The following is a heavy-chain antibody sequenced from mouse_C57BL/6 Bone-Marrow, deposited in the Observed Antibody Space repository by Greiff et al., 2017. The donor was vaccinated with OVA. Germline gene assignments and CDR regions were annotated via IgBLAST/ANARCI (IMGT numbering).Heavy chain of an antibody. Sequence: EVKLVESGGGLVQPGGSLKLSCAASGFTFSDYYMYWVRQTPEKRLEWVAYISNGGGSTYYPDTVKGRFTISRDKAKNTLYLQMSRLKSDDTAMYYCAGIDYYGSSYWGQGTTLTVSS. J-gene: IGHJ2*01. CDR2: ISNGGGST. CDR1: GFTFSDYY. V-gene: IGHV5-12*01. D-gene: IGHD1-1*01. CDR3: AGIDYYGSSY.